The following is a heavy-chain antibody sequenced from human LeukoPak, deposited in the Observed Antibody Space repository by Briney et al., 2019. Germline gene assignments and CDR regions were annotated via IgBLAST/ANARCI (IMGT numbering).Heavy chain of an antibody. CDR1: GDSVSSNSAA. CDR2: TYHRSKWYN. Sequence: SQTLSLTCAISGDSVSSNSAAWNWIRQSPSRGLEWLGRTYHRSKWYNDYAVSVKSRITINSDTSKSQFSLQLNSVTPEDTAVYYCARDPVASNDAFDIWGQGTMVTVSS. CDR3: ARDPVASNDAFDI. J-gene: IGHJ3*02. V-gene: IGHV6-1*01.